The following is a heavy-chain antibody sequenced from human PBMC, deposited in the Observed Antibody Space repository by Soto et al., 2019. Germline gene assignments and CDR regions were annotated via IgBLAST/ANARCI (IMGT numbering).Heavy chain of an antibody. CDR2: ISGTGDTT. V-gene: IGHV3-23*01. CDR1: GFTFTNFA. D-gene: IGHD2-2*01. CDR3: ATGYCSSTSCSFDY. Sequence: EVQLLESGGGLVQPGGSLRLSCAASGFTFTNFAMNWVRQAPGKGLEWVSVISGTGDTTYNADSVKGRFTISRDNSMNTAFLQMNSLRAEDTALYYCATGYCSSTSCSFDYWGQGTLVTVSS. J-gene: IGHJ4*02.